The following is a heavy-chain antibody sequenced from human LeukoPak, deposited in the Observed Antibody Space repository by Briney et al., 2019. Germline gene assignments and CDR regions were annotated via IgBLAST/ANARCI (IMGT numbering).Heavy chain of an antibody. CDR1: RDRVSRHSAA. V-gene: IGHV6-1*01. D-gene: IGHD2-2*01. CDR3: ASATSGVYMDV. J-gene: IGHJ6*03. CDR2: TYYRSKWYN. Sequence: SQTLSLTCAISRDRVSRHSAAWNWIRQSPSRGLEWLGRTYYRSKWYNDYAVSVKSRITINTNTSKNQFCLQMNSAHTEDTAIYYCASATSGVYMDVWGKGTTVTVSS.